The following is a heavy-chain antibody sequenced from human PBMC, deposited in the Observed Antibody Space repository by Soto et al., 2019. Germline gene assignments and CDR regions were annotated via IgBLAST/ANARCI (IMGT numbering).Heavy chain of an antibody. CDR3: AKAMLEQADLEGIDF. V-gene: IGHV3-23*01. Sequence: EVQLLESGGGLVQPGGSLRLSCAGTGFTFITYAMNWVRQAPGKGLEWVSTVTASGRTTYYSDSVEGRFTISRDNSKNTVYMEMSGVTVDDTAVYCCAKAMLEQADLEGIDFWGQGTLVTVSS. CDR2: VTASGRTT. J-gene: IGHJ4*02. CDR1: GFTFITYA. D-gene: IGHD1-1*01.